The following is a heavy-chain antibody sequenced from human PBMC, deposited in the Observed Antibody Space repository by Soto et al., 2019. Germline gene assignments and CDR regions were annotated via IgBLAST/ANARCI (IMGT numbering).Heavy chain of an antibody. CDR3: ARDSIVVVTAMGMDYYYYGMDV. V-gene: IGHV3-7*01. J-gene: IGHJ6*02. CDR1: GFTFSSYW. CDR2: IKHDGSEK. Sequence: GGSLRLSCAASGFTFSSYWMSWVRQAPGKGLEWVASIKHDGSEKNYVDSVKGRFTISRDNAKNSLYLQMNSLRAEDTAVYYCARDSIVVVTAMGMDYYYYGMDVWGQGTTVTVS. D-gene: IGHD2-21*02.